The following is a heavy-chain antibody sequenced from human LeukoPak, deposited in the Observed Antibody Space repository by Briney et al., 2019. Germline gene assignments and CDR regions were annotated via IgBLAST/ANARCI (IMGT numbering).Heavy chain of an antibody. CDR3: ARNRFMDV. Sequence: PSETLSLTCAVYGVSFSGYYWSWIRQPPGKGLEWIGEINHSGSTNYNPSLKSRLTISVDTSKNQFSLKLSSVTAAATAVYYCARNRFMDVWGKGTTVTVSS. D-gene: IGHD2/OR15-2a*01. CDR1: GVSFSGYY. V-gene: IGHV4-34*01. CDR2: INHSGST. J-gene: IGHJ6*04.